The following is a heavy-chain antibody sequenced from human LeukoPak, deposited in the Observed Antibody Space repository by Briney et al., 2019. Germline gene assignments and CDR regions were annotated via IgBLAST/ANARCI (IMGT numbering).Heavy chain of an antibody. CDR1: GYTFTDYY. CDR3: ARDRIAAPDDFDY. CDR2: INPNSGDT. Sequence: ASVKVSCKASGYTFTDYYMHWVRQAPGQGLEWMGWINPNSGDTNYAQKFQSRVTMTRDTSINTAYVEVSRLRSDDTAVYYCARDRIAAPDDFDYWGQGTPVTVSS. V-gene: IGHV1-2*02. J-gene: IGHJ4*02. D-gene: IGHD6-13*01.